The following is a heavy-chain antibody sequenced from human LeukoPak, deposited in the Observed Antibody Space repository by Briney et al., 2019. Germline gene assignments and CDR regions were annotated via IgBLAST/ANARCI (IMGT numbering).Heavy chain of an antibody. V-gene: IGHV3-7*05. CDR3: ARGGDYLDF. Sequence: GGSLRLSCAASGFTFSIYWMSWVRQAPGKGLEWVANIKQDGSEKYYVDSVKGRFTISRDKANKSLYLQMNSLRAEDTAVYYCARGGDYLDFWGQGTLVTVSS. CDR2: IKQDGSEK. J-gene: IGHJ4*02. CDR1: GFTFSIYW.